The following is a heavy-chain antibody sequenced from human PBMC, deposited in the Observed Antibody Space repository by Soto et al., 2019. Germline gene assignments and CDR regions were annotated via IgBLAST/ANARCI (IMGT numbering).Heavy chain of an antibody. CDR1: GFTFFNYG. CDR2: VSGDGYTT. V-gene: IGHV3-23*01. D-gene: IGHD3-16*01. J-gene: IGHJ2*01. Sequence: EVQVLESGGGLVQPGGSLRLSCAASGFTFFNYGMTWVRQAPGKGLEWVSSVSGDGYTTYYADSVRGRFTSSRDNSKGTLFVQMNSLRAEDTAVYYCAKEASVPSLGEFWYFDLWGRGTQVTVSS. CDR3: AKEASVPSLGEFWYFDL.